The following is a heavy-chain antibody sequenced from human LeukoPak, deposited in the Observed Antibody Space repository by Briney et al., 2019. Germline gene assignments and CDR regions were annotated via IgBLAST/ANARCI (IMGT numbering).Heavy chain of an antibody. Sequence: SETLSLTCAVYGGSFSGYYWSWIRQPPGKGRDWMGEINHSGSTNYNPSLKSRVTISVDTSKNQFSLKLSSVTAADTAVYYCARLRGSYYGDYFDYWGQGTLVTVSS. J-gene: IGHJ4*02. CDR2: INHSGST. D-gene: IGHD3-10*01. CDR3: ARLRGSYYGDYFDY. CDR1: GGSFSGYY. V-gene: IGHV4-34*01.